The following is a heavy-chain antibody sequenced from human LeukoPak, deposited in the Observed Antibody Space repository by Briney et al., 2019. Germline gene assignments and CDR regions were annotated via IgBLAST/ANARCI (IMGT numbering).Heavy chain of an antibody. CDR1: GYSISSGYH. D-gene: IGHD1-26*01. Sequence: SETLSLTCVVSGYSISSGYHWGWIRQSPGKGLEWIGSIYHSGSTYYNPSLKGRVTISVDTSKNQFSLKLTSVTAADTAAYYCARPTVGATTGFDYWGQGTLVTVSS. J-gene: IGHJ4*02. CDR3: ARPTVGATTGFDY. V-gene: IGHV4-38-2*01. CDR2: IYHSGST.